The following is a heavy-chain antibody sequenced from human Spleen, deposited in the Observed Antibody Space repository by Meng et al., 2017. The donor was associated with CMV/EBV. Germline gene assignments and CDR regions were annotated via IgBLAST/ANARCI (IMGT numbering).Heavy chain of an antibody. D-gene: IGHD5-12*01. J-gene: IGHJ4*02. CDR3: ASAFSGYDPFDY. Sequence: SETLSLTCNVSGGSIRSYSYHWGWVRQSPGKGLEWIGYIYYSGSTYYNPSLKSRVTISVDTSKNQFSLKLSSVTAADTAVYYCASAFSGYDPFDYWGQGTLVTVSS. V-gene: IGHV4-30-4*08. CDR1: GGSIRSYSYH. CDR2: IYYSGST.